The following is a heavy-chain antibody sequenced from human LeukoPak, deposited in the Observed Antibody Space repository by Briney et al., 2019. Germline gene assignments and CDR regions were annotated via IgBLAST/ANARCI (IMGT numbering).Heavy chain of an antibody. CDR3: AKDNRGGPRFGEFDY. CDR2: ISWNSGSI. CDR1: GFTFDDYA. D-gene: IGHD3-10*01. J-gene: IGHJ4*02. V-gene: IGHV3-9*01. Sequence: PGRSLRLSCAASGFTFDDYAMHWVRQAPGKGLEWVSGISWNSGSIGYADSVKGRFTISRDNAKNSLYLQMNSLRAEDTALYYCAKDNRGGPRFGEFDYWGQGTLVTVSS.